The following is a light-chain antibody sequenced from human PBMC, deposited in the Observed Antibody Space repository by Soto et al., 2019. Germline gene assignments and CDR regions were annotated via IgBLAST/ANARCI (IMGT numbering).Light chain of an antibody. V-gene: IGLV2-14*03. CDR2: DVT. CDR1: SGDIGAYDH. Sequence: QSALTQPASVSGSPGQSVILSCSGTSGDIGAYDHVAWFQQHPGEVPKLLLRDVTNRPSGVSGRFSGSKSGNTAYLTISGLRPEDEADYYCSSSTHSNTVVFGGGTKVTAL. J-gene: IGLJ3*02. CDR3: SSSTHSNTVV.